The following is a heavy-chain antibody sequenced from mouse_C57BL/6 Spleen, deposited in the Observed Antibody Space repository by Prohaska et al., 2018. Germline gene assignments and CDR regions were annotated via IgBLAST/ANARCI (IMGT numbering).Heavy chain of an antibody. CDR2: INPNNGGT. CDR3: AREAGTDYAMDY. V-gene: IGHV1-26*01. J-gene: IGHJ4*01. Sequence: EVQLQQSGPELVKPGASVKISCKASGYTFTDYYMNWVKQSHGKSLEWIGDINPNNGGTSYNQKFKGKATLTVDKSSSTAYMELRSLTSEDSAVYYCAREAGTDYAMDYWGQGTSVTVSS. D-gene: IGHD4-1*01. CDR1: GYTFTDYY.